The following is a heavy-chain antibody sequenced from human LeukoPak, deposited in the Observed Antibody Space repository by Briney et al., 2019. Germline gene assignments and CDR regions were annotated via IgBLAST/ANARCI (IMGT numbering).Heavy chain of an antibody. CDR3: ARERAIASLRPYYFDY. Sequence: GGSLRLSCAASGFTFSDYYMSWIRQAPGKGLEWVSYISSSGSTIYYADSVKGRFTISRDNARNSLYLQMNSLRAEDTAVYYCARERAIASLRPYYFDYWGQGTLVTVSS. D-gene: IGHD6-6*01. J-gene: IGHJ4*02. CDR2: ISSSGSTI. V-gene: IGHV3-11*01. CDR1: GFTFSDYY.